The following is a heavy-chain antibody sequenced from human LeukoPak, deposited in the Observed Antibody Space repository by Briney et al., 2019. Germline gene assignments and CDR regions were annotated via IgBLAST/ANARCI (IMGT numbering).Heavy chain of an antibody. Sequence: GESLKIFCKGSGYSFTNYWIGWVRQMPGKGLEWMGIIYPGDSDTRYSPSFQGQVTISADKSISTAYLQWSSLKASDTAMYYCARLGEYCSGGSCYPPYNWFDTWDPGTLVTVSS. J-gene: IGHJ5*02. V-gene: IGHV5-51*01. D-gene: IGHD2-15*01. CDR2: IYPGDSDT. CDR1: GYSFTNYW. CDR3: ARLGEYCSGGSCYPPYNWFDT.